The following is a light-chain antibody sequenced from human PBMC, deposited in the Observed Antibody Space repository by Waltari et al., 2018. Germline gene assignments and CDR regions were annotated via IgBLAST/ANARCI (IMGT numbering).Light chain of an antibody. CDR3: QQFANLPLT. CDR2: DAS. Sequence: DIQMTQSPSSLSASEGDRVTITCQASQDISKSLNWYQQKPGKAPNLLIYDASNLQRGVPSRFSGSGSGTHFTFTINSLQPEDIATYYCQQFANLPLTFGGGTKVQIK. V-gene: IGKV1-33*01. CDR1: QDISKS. J-gene: IGKJ4*01.